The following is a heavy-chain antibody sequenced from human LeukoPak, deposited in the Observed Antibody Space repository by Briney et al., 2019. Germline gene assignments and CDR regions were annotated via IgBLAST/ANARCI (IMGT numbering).Heavy chain of an antibody. V-gene: IGHV4-39*07. CDR2: IYYSGST. J-gene: IGHJ5*02. CDR1: GGSISSSSYY. CDR3: ARDTGGSSGYYFDWFDP. Sequence: SETLSLTCTVSGGSISSSSYYWGWIRQPPGKGLEWIGSIYYSGSTNYNPSLKSRVTMSVDTSKDQFSLKLSSVTAADTAVYYCARDTGGSSGYYFDWFDPWGQGTLVTVSS. D-gene: IGHD3-22*01.